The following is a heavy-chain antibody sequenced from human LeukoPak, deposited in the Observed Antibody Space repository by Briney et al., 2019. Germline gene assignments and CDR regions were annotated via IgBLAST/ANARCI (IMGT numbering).Heavy chain of an antibody. Sequence: PSETLSLTYTVSGGSISSYYWNWIRQPPGKGLEWIWYIYYSGRTNYNPSLKSRVTISVDTSKNQFSLKLSSVTAADAAVYFCARRMGQQLGVDAFDVWGQGTMVTVSS. CDR3: ARRMGQQLGVDAFDV. V-gene: IGHV4-59*01. CDR2: IYYSGRT. D-gene: IGHD6-13*01. CDR1: GGSISSYY. J-gene: IGHJ3*01.